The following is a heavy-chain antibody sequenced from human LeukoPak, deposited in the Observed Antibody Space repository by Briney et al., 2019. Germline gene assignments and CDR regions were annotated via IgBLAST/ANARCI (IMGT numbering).Heavy chain of an antibody. CDR1: GFTFSSYA. J-gene: IGHJ4*02. Sequence: PGGSLRLSCAASGFTFSSYAMHWIRQPPGKGLEWIGEINHSGISNYNPSLKSRVTISVDTSKSQFSLKLTSVTAADTAVYYCARRPGWEHWGFDYWGQGALVTVSS. CDR2: INHSGIS. D-gene: IGHD1-26*01. CDR3: ARRPGWEHWGFDY. V-gene: IGHV4-34*01.